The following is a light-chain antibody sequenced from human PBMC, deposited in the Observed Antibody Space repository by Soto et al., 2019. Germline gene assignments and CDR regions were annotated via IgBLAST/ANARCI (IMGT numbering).Light chain of an antibody. CDR2: AAS. V-gene: IGKV1-9*01. CDR1: QGISSY. J-gene: IGKJ3*01. CDR3: QQLNSYPPPT. Sequence: DIQLTQSPSFLSASVGERVTITCRASQGISSYLAWYQQKPGKAPKLLIYAASTLQSGVPSRFSGSGSGTEFPFTISSLQPEDFATYYCQQLNSYPPPTFGPGTKVDIK.